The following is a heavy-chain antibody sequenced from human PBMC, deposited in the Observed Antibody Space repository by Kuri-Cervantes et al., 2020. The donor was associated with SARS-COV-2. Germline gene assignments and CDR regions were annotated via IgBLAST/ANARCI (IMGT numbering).Heavy chain of an antibody. CDR3: AGGFAMVRSMDV. CDR1: GFTFSSYG. D-gene: IGHD3-10*01. J-gene: IGHJ6*02. Sequence: GGSLRLSCAASGFTFSSYGMHWVRQAPGKGLEWVAVIWYDGSNKYYADSVKGRFTISRDNSKNTLYLQMNSLRAEDTAVYYCAGGFAMVRSMDVWGQGTTVTVSS. V-gene: IGHV3-33*08. CDR2: IWYDGSNK.